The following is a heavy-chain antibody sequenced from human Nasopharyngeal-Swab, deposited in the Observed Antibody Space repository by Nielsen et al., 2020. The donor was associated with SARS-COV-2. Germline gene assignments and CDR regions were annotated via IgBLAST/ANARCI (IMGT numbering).Heavy chain of an antibody. J-gene: IGHJ4*02. Sequence: ASVKASCKASGYTFTNHFIHWVRQAPGQGLEWMGMINPSGSNTGYAQKFRDRVTVTRDTSTSTVYMELRSLTSEDTAAYYCARGYNYACLYWGQGTLVTVSS. CDR3: ARGYNYACLY. CDR1: GYTFTNHF. CDR2: INPSGSNT. V-gene: IGHV1-46*01. D-gene: IGHD5-18*01.